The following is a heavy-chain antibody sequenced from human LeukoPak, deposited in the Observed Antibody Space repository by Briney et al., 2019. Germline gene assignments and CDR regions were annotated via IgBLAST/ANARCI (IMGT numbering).Heavy chain of an antibody. CDR2: ISSSSTYI. J-gene: IGHJ4*02. Sequence: GGSLRLSCAASGFTFSGYSMNWVRQAPGKGLEWVSSISSSSTYIYYADSVKGRFTISRDNAKNSLYLQMNSLRAEDTAVYYCARPARAYCGGDCPIDYWGQGTLVAVSS. CDR1: GFTFSGYS. CDR3: ARPARAYCGGDCPIDY. D-gene: IGHD2-21*01. V-gene: IGHV3-21*01.